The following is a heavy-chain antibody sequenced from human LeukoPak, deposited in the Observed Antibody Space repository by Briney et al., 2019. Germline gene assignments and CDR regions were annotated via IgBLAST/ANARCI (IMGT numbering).Heavy chain of an antibody. D-gene: IGHD3-9*01. V-gene: IGHV1-24*01. CDR2: FDPEDGET. J-gene: IGHJ5*02. CDR3: ATSRPEYHYDILTGYHYRNWFDP. CDR1: GYTLTELS. Sequence: ASVKVSCKVSGYTLTELSMHWVRQAPGKGPEWMGGFDPEDGETIYAQKFQGRVTMTEDTSTDTAYMELSSLRSEDTAVYYCATSRPEYHYDILTGYHYRNWFDPWGQGTLVTVSS.